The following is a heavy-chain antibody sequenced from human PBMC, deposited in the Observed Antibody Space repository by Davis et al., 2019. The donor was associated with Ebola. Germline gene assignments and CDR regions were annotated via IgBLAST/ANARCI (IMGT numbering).Heavy chain of an antibody. CDR2: ISYDGSNK. J-gene: IGHJ4*02. V-gene: IGHV3-30*18. Sequence: GGSLRLSCAASGFTFSSYGIHWVRQAPGKGLEWVAVISYDGSNKYYADSVKGRFTISRDNSKNTLYLQMNSLRAEDTAVYYCAKDPSLESSSEWGQGTLVTVSS. CDR1: GFTFSSYG. D-gene: IGHD6-13*01. CDR3: AKDPSLESSSE.